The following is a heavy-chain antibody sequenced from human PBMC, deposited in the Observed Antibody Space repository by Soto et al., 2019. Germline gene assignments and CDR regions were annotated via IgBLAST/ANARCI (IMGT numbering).Heavy chain of an antibody. CDR1: GFTFSSYA. CDR2: ISGSGGST. Sequence: GGSLRLSCAASGFTFSSYAMSWVRQAPGKGLEWVSAISGSGGSTYYADSVKGRFTISRDNSKNTLYLQMNSLRAEDTAVYYCAKQGIDYGDYYYYYMDVWGKGTTVTVSS. J-gene: IGHJ6*03. D-gene: IGHD4-17*01. CDR3: AKQGIDYGDYYYYYMDV. V-gene: IGHV3-23*01.